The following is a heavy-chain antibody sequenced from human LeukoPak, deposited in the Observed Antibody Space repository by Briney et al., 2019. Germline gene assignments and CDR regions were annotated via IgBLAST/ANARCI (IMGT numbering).Heavy chain of an antibody. CDR1: GGSFSGYY. CDR3: ARRLQGSVAGTTEPSPFDY. J-gene: IGHJ4*02. V-gene: IGHV4-34*01. CDR2: INHSGST. D-gene: IGHD6-19*01. Sequence: SETLSLTCAVYGGSFSGYYWSWIRQPPGKGLEWIGEINHSGSTNYNPSLKSRVTISVDTSKNQFSLKPSSVTAADTAVYYCARRLQGSVAGTTEPSPFDYWGQGTLVTVSS.